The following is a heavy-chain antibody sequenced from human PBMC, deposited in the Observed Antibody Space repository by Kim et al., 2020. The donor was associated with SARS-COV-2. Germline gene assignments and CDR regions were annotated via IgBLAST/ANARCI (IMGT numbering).Heavy chain of an antibody. D-gene: IGHD6-19*01. CDR1: GYSFTSYW. CDR2: IYPGDSDT. V-gene: IGHV5-51*01. Sequence: GESLKISCKGSGYSFTSYWIGWVRQMPGEGLGWMGLIYPGDSDTRYSPSFQGQVTISAGKPISPAYLQWSSLKASDPAMYYCAGRDRRSSSGWYLPWMGGIGVPWGQRTLVTVSS. CDR3: AGRDRRSSSGWYLPWMGGIGVP. J-gene: IGHJ5*02.